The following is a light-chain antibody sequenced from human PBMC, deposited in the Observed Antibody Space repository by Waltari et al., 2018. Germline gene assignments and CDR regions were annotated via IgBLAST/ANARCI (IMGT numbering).Light chain of an antibody. Sequence: QSVLTQPPSVSEAPRQRVTISCSGSSSNSGNNAANWYQQRPGKAPKLLNYYDDLLPSGVSDRFSGAKSGTSASLAISGLQSEDEAYYYCAAWDDSLNCLVFGGGTKLTVL. V-gene: IGLV1-36*01. CDR2: YDD. CDR3: AAWDDSLNCLV. J-gene: IGLJ2*01. CDR1: SSNSGNNA.